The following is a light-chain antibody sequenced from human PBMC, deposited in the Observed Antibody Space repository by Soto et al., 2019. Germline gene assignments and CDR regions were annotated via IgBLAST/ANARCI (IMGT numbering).Light chain of an antibody. CDR1: QSVSSNY. CDR2: AAF. V-gene: IGKV3-20*01. Sequence: NELTQSPGTLTLSPGGGGPLSCRASQSVSSNYLAWYQQKSGQAPRLLIYAAFSRATAIPDRFTGSGSGTDFTLSISRLEPEDLAVYYCQQYGSPPWTFGQGTKVDIK. CDR3: QQYGSPPWT. J-gene: IGKJ1*01.